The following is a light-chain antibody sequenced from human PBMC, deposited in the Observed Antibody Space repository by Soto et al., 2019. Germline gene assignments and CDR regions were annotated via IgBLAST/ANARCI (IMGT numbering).Light chain of an antibody. J-gene: IGKJ5*01. CDR2: DAS. Sequence: IQMTQSPSTLSASVGDRVTITCRASQSISSWLAWYQQKPGKAPKLLIYDASSLNSGVPSRFSGSGSGTEFTLTISSLQPDDFAIYYCHQYNSYSRTFGQGTRLEIK. V-gene: IGKV1-5*01. CDR3: HQYNSYSRT. CDR1: QSISSW.